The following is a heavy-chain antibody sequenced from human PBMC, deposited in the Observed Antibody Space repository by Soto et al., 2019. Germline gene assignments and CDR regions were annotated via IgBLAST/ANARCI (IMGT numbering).Heavy chain of an antibody. Sequence: EVKLVESRGGLVQPGGSLRLSCAVSGFTFSSYSMNWVRQAPGKGLEWVSYISSSNSTIKYADSVKGRFTISRDNAKNSLYLQMNSLRAEDTAVYYCAREVVVTAMRAVFFYYGIDVWGQGTTVTVSS. CDR2: ISSSNSTI. CDR1: GFTFSSYS. V-gene: IGHV3-48*01. J-gene: IGHJ6*02. D-gene: IGHD2-21*02. CDR3: AREVVVTAMRAVFFYYGIDV.